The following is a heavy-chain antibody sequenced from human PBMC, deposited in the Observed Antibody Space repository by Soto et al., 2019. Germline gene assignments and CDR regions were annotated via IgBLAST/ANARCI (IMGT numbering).Heavy chain of an antibody. CDR3: TIEGAYPGPDFGY. J-gene: IGHJ4*02. V-gene: IGHV3-72*01. Sequence: PGGSLRLSCAASGFTFSDRYMDWVRQAPGKGLEWVGRTKDKANSYTTEYAASVKGRFTISRDDSRNSVYLQMNSLKTDDTAVYYCTIEGAYPGPDFGYWGQGTLVTVSS. D-gene: IGHD3-16*01. CDR2: TKDKANSYTT. CDR1: GFTFSDRY.